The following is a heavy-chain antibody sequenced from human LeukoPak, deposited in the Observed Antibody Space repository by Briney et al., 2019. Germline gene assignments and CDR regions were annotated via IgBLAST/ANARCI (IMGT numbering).Heavy chain of an antibody. Sequence: SETLSLTCTVSGGSISSGSYYWSWIRQPAGKGLEWIGRIYTSGSTNYNPSLKSRVTISVDTSTNQFSLKLSSVTAADTAVYYCAREVGGSIFGVVTNWFDPWGQGTLVTVSS. V-gene: IGHV4-61*02. CDR1: GGSISSGSYY. D-gene: IGHD3-3*01. J-gene: IGHJ5*02. CDR3: AREVGGSIFGVVTNWFDP. CDR2: IYTSGST.